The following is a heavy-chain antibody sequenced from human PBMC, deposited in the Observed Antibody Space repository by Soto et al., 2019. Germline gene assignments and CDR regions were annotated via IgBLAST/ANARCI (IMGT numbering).Heavy chain of an antibody. CDR1: GYTFTGYY. J-gene: IGHJ3*02. Sequence: ASVKVSCKASGYTFTGYYMHWVRQAPGQGLEWMGWINPNSGGTNYAQKFQGWVTMTRDTSISTAYMELSRLRSDDTAVYYCARGRGGYCGGDCYSDAFDIWGQGTMVTVSS. V-gene: IGHV1-2*04. CDR2: INPNSGGT. D-gene: IGHD2-21*02. CDR3: ARGRGGYCGGDCYSDAFDI.